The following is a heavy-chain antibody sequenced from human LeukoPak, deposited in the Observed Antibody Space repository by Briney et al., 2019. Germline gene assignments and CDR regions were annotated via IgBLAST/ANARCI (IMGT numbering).Heavy chain of an antibody. Sequence: SETLSLTCTVSGDSITSGGYYWSWIRQRPGKGLEWIGYIYKTGSTYYNPSLKSRVTMSVDTSRNQFSLKVNSVTAADTGVYYCARDVLRWGQGTLVTVSS. CDR3: ARDVLR. V-gene: IGHV4-31*03. CDR2: IYKTGST. CDR1: GDSITSGGYY. J-gene: IGHJ4*02.